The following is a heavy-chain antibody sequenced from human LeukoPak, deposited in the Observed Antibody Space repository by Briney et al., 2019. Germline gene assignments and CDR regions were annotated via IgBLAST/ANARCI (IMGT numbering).Heavy chain of an antibody. Sequence: PGGSLRLSCVASGFTFNTYWMSWVRQAPGKGLEWVANIKEDGSEKYYVDFVKGRFTISRDNAKNSLYLQMNSVRVEDTAVYYCARLRLTARLRFEYWGQGTLVTVSS. V-gene: IGHV3-7*05. CDR1: GFTFNTYW. CDR2: IKEDGSEK. D-gene: IGHD5-12*01. CDR3: ARLRLTARLRFEY. J-gene: IGHJ4*02.